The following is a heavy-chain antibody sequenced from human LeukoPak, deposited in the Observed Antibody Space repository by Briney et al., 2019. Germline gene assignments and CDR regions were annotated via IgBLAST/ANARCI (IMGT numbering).Heavy chain of an antibody. CDR3: ARDGSYDSSGYGLDY. CDR2: INPNSGGT. D-gene: IGHD3-22*01. V-gene: IGHV1-2*02. CDR1: GYIFINYY. Sequence: GASVKVSCKASGYIFINYYMHWVRQAPGQGLEWMGWINPNSGGTNYAQKFQGRVTMTRDTSISTAYMELSRLRSDDTAVYYCARDGSYDSSGYGLDYWGQGTLVTVSS. J-gene: IGHJ4*02.